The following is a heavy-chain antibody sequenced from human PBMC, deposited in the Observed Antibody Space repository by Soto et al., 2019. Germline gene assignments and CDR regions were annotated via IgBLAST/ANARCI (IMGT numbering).Heavy chain of an antibody. CDR3: ACFPRQYSWSPYYYYGMDV. CDR2: IYYSGST. V-gene: IGHV4-39*01. D-gene: IGHD1-26*01. Sequence: ETLSLTCTVSGGSISSSSYYWGWIRQPPGKGLEWIGSIYYSGSTYYNPSLKSRVTISVDTSKNQFSLKLSSVTAADTAVYYCACFPRQYSWSPYYYYGMDVWGQGTTVTVSS. CDR1: GGSISSSSYY. J-gene: IGHJ6*02.